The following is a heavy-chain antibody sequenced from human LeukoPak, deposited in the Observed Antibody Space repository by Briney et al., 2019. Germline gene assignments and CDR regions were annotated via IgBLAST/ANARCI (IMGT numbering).Heavy chain of an antibody. CDR3: AKDFPYYYDSSYDY. D-gene: IGHD3-22*01. CDR2: ISSSGSTI. J-gene: IGHJ4*02. Sequence: PGGSLRLSCAASGFTFSSYEMNWVRQAPGKGLEWVSYISSSGSTIYYADSVKGRFTISRDNAKNSLYLQMNSLRAEDTAVYYCAKDFPYYYDSSYDYWGQGTLVTVSS. CDR1: GFTFSSYE. V-gene: IGHV3-48*03.